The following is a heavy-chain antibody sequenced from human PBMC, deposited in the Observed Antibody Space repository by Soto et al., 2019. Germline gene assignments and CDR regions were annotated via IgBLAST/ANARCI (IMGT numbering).Heavy chain of an antibody. V-gene: IGHV3-30-3*01. CDR2: ISYDGSNK. CDR3: ARSYDSSVVRGAFDI. J-gene: IGHJ3*02. D-gene: IGHD3-22*01. CDR1: GFTFSSYA. Sequence: GSLRLSCAASGFTFSSYAMHWVRQAPGKGLEWVAVISYDGSNKYYADSVKGRFTISRDNSKNTLYLQMNSLRAEDTAVYYCARSYDSSVVRGAFDIWGQGTMVTVSS.